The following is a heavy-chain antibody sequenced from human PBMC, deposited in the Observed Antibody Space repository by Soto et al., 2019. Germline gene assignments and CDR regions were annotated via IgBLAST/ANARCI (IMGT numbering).Heavy chain of an antibody. CDR2: ISRSGDST. CDR3: GYRYPPR. V-gene: IGHV1-46*01. CDR1: AYTLINYY. J-gene: IGHJ4*02. Sequence: GASVKVSCKASAYTLINYYIHWVRQAPGQGLEWMGIISRSGDSTTYAQKFQGRVTVTRDTSTSTVYMELSGLRSEDTAVYYCGYRYPPRWGQGTLVTVSS. D-gene: IGHD3-16*02.